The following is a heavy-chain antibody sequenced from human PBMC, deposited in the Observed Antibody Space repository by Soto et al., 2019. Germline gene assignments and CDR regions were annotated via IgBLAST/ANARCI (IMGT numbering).Heavy chain of an antibody. CDR2: IFSNDER. J-gene: IGHJ5*02. D-gene: IGHD2-15*01. Sequence: QVTLKESGPVLVKPTETLTLTCTVSGFSLSNAGMGVSWIRQPPGKALEWLAHIFSNDERRFSTSLRNRLTISKDTFNCQVVLIMTNRDPFDTATYYCAQPEGGGRSRTPAGWFDAWGQGTLVTVSS. V-gene: IGHV2-26*01. CDR3: AQPEGGGRSRTPAGWFDA. CDR1: GFSLSNAGMG.